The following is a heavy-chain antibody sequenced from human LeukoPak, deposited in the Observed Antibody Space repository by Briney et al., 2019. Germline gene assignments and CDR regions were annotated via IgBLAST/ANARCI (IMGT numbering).Heavy chain of an antibody. J-gene: IGHJ6*03. D-gene: IGHD1-26*01. CDR2: IRYDGSNK. CDR3: AKDVGATTWVDYYYMDV. CDR1: GFTYSHNG. Sequence: GGSLRLSCVASGFTYSHNGMHWVRQAPGKGLEWVAFIRYDGSNKYYADSVKGRFTISRDNSKNTLYLQMNSLRAEDTAVYYCAKDVGATTWVDYYYMDVWGKGTTVTISS. V-gene: IGHV3-30*02.